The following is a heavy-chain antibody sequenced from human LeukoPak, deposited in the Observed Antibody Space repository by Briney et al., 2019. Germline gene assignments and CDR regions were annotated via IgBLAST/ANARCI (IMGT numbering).Heavy chain of an antibody. CDR3: ARDWGYCSGGSCYSS. D-gene: IGHD2-15*01. V-gene: IGHV1-69*05. J-gene: IGHJ4*02. CDR1: GGTFSSYA. CDR2: IIPIFGTA. Sequence: SVKVSCKASGGTFSSYAISWVRQAPGQGLEWMGGIIPIFGTANYAQKFQGRVTITTDESTSTAYMELSSLRSENTAVYYCARDWGYCSGGSCYSSWGQGTLVTVSS.